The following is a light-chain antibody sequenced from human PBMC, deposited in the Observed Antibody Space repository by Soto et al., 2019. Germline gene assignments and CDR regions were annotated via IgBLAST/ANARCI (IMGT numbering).Light chain of an antibody. CDR3: QQRSNWPWT. Sequence: EIVMTQSPATLSVSPGERSTLSCMASQSVSSNLAWYQQKPGQAPRLLIYDASNRATGIPARFSGSGSGTDFTLTISSLEPEDFAVYYCQQRSNWPWTFGQGTKVDI. J-gene: IGKJ1*01. CDR2: DAS. CDR1: QSVSSN. V-gene: IGKV3-11*01.